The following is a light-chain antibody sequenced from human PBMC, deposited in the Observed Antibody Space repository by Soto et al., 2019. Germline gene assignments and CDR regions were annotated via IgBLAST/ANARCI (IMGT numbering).Light chain of an antibody. CDR1: QSVRSSY. CDR3: QQYGSSPRT. Sequence: EIVLTQSPGTLSLSPGERATLSCRASQSVRSSYLAWYQQKPGQAPRLLIYGASSRATGIPDRFSGSGSGTDFTLTICILEPEDFAVYYGQQYGSSPRTFGQGTKVDIK. CDR2: GAS. J-gene: IGKJ1*01. V-gene: IGKV3-20*01.